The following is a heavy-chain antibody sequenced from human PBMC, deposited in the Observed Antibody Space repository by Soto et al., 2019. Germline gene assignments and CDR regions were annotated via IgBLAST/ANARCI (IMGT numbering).Heavy chain of an antibody. J-gene: IGHJ4*02. CDR3: ARDYLVVPQRVIDY. V-gene: IGHV3-33*01. Sequence: QVQLVESGGGVVQPGRSLRLSCAASGFTFSSYGMHWVRQAPGKGLEWVAVIWYDGSNKYYADSVKGRFTISRDNSKNSRYLQMNSLTAEDTAVYYCARDYLVVPQRVIDYWGQGTLGTVSS. CDR1: GFTFSSYG. D-gene: IGHD2-2*01. CDR2: IWYDGSNK.